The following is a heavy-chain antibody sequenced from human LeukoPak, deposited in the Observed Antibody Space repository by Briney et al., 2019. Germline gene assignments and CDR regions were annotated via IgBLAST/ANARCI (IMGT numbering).Heavy chain of an antibody. CDR1: GGSFSGYY. V-gene: IGHV4-34*01. Sequence: SETLSLTCAVYGGSFSGYYWSWIRQPPEKGLEWIGEINHSGSTNYNPSLKSRVTISVDTSKNQFSLKLSSVTAADTAVYYCARGGGRRQAAAAPYYFDYWGQGTLVTVSS. D-gene: IGHD6-13*01. CDR3: ARGGGRRQAAAAPYYFDY. CDR2: INHSGST. J-gene: IGHJ4*02.